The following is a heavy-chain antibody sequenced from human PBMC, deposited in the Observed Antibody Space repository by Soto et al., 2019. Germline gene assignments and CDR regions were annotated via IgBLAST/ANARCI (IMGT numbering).Heavy chain of an antibody. J-gene: IGHJ5*01. V-gene: IGHV3-30*03. CDR1: GFIFSGSG. CDR2: IAYDGSRV. Sequence: QVQLVESGGGVVQPGTSLRLTCAASGFIFSGSGMHWVRQAPGKGLEWVALIAYDGSRVYYVDSVRGRFTVSRDNAGXXLYLXMXXLKEEDTAVXXCARXXXXXXSXNSGKLDSWGQGTLVTVSS. CDR3: ARXXXXXXSXNSGKLDS. D-gene: IGHD1-26*01.